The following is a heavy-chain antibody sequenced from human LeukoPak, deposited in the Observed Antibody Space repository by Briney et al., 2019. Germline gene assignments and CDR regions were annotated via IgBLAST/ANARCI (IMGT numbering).Heavy chain of an antibody. J-gene: IGHJ4*02. Sequence: ASVKVSCKASGYTFTSYGISWVRQAPGQGLEWMGWISAYNGNTKSAQKLQGRVTMTTDTSTGTAYMELRSLRSDDTAVYYCARVPYYYDSSGYLDYWGQGTLVTVSS. CDR1: GYTFTSYG. CDR3: ARVPYYYDSSGYLDY. V-gene: IGHV1-18*01. D-gene: IGHD3-22*01. CDR2: ISAYNGNT.